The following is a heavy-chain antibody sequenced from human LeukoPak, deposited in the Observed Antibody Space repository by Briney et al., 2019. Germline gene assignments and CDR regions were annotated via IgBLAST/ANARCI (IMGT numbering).Heavy chain of an antibody. CDR2: ISRNGGST. CDR1: GFTFNSYP. D-gene: IGHD4/OR15-4a*01. Sequence: GGSLRLSCSASGFTFNSYPVHWVRQAPGKGLEYASGISRNGGSTYYADSVKGRFTISRDNSKNTLYLQMSSLRAEDTAAYYCVKESGFMVAPNSAFDIWGQGTMVTVSS. V-gene: IGHV3-64D*06. J-gene: IGHJ3*02. CDR3: VKESGFMVAPNSAFDI.